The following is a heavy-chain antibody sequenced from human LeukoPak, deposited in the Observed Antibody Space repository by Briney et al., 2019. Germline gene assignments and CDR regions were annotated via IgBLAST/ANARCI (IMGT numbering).Heavy chain of an antibody. J-gene: IGHJ4*02. CDR1: GGSISSGDYY. V-gene: IGHV4-31*03. CDR3: ARTYSGYAHFGC. D-gene: IGHD5-12*01. Sequence: PSETLSLTCTVSGGSISSGDYYWSWIRQHPGKGLEWIGYIYYSGNTYYNPSLKSRVTKSVDTSKKQFSLKLSSVTAADTAVYYCARTYSGYAHFGCWGQGTLVTVSS. CDR2: IYYSGNT.